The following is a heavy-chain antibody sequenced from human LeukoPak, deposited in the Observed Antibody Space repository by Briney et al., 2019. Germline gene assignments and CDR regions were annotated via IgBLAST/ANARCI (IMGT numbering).Heavy chain of an antibody. J-gene: IGHJ6*02. V-gene: IGHV3-23*01. CDR2: ISGSGGST. Sequence: GGSLRLSCAASGFTFSSYAMSWVRQAPGKGLEWVSAISGSGGSTYYADSVKGRFTISRDNSKNTLYLQMNSLRAEDTAVYYCARDSDFMVRGNYYYYYGMDVWGQGTTVTVSS. CDR1: GFTFSSYA. D-gene: IGHD3-10*01. CDR3: ARDSDFMVRGNYYYYYGMDV.